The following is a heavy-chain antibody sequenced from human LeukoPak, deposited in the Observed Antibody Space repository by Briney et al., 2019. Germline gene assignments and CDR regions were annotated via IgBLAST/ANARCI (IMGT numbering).Heavy chain of an antibody. V-gene: IGHV4-39*07. Sequence: PSETLSLTCTVSGGSISSSSYYWGWIRQPPGKGLEWIGSIYYSGSTYYNPSLKSRVTISVDTSKNQFSLKLSSVTAADTAVYYCARGIEVVPAAINYFDYWGQGTLVTVSS. CDR1: GGSISSSSYY. CDR2: IYYSGST. J-gene: IGHJ4*02. D-gene: IGHD2-2*02. CDR3: ARGIEVVPAAINYFDY.